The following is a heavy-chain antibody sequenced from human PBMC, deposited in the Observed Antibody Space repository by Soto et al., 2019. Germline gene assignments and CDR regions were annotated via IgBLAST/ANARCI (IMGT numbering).Heavy chain of an antibody. V-gene: IGHV4-30-2*01. J-gene: IGHJ5*02. Sequence: SETLSLTCAVSGGSISSGGYSWSWIRQPPGKGLEWIGYIYHSGSTYYKPSLKSRVTISVDKSKNQFSLKLTSVTAADTAVYYCARDQLEGNWFDPWGQGTLVTVSS. CDR1: GGSISSGGYS. CDR3: ARDQLEGNWFDP. CDR2: IYHSGST. D-gene: IGHD1-1*01.